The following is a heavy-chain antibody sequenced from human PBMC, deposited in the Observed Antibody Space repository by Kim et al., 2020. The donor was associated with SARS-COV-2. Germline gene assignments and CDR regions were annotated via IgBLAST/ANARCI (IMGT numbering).Heavy chain of an antibody. CDR3: ARDLEGLHCSGANCDFDS. V-gene: IGHV3-48*04. CDR1: GFIFSNYR. Sequence: GGSLRLSCAASGFIFSNYRMNWVRQAPGKGLEWVSYISSSSSTKYYADSVKGRFTISRDNAKNSLYLQMNSLRAEDTAVYYCARDLEGLHCSGANCDFDSWGQGTLVTVSS. CDR2: ISSSSSTK. D-gene: IGHD2-15*01. J-gene: IGHJ4*02.